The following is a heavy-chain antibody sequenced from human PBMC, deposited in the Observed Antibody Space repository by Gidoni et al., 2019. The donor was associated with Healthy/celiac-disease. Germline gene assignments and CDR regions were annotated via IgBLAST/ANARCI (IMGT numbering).Heavy chain of an antibody. J-gene: IGHJ5*02. Sequence: QMQLVQSGPEVKKPGTSVKVSCKASGFTFTSSAVQWVRQARGQRLEWIGWIVVGSGNTNYAQKFQERVTITRDMSTSTAYMELSSLRSEDTAVYYCAADLMFITGTTPNWFDPWGQGTLVTVSS. CDR2: IVVGSGNT. V-gene: IGHV1-58*01. CDR1: GFTFTSSA. D-gene: IGHD1-7*01. CDR3: AADLMFITGTTPNWFDP.